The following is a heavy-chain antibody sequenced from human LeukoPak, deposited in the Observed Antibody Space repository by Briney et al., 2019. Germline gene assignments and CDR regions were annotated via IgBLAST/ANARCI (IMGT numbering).Heavy chain of an antibody. D-gene: IGHD1-26*01. V-gene: IGHV3-15*01. CDR3: TTGLGVGATIGLDY. CDR2: IKSKTDGGTT. Sequence: GGSLRLTCAASGFTFSNAWMSWVRQAPGKGLEWVGRIKSKTDGGTTDYAAPVKGRFTISRDDSKNTLYLQMNSLKTEDTAVYYCTTGLGVGATIGLDYWGQGTLVTVSS. CDR1: GFTFSNAW. J-gene: IGHJ4*02.